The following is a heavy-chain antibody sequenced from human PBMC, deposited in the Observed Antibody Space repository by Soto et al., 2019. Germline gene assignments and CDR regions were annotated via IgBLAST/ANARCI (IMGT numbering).Heavy chain of an antibody. D-gene: IGHD6-13*01. CDR3: ARGGYSSSSTREIPPYYYYYGMDV. V-gene: IGHV3-30-3*01. J-gene: IGHJ6*02. Sequence: GGSLRLSCAASGFTFSSYAMHWVRQAPGKGLEWVAVISYDGSNKYYADSVKGRFTISRDNSKNTLYLQMNSLRAEDTAVYYCARGGYSSSSTREIPPYYYYYGMDVWGQGTTVTVSS. CDR1: GFTFSSYA. CDR2: ISYDGSNK.